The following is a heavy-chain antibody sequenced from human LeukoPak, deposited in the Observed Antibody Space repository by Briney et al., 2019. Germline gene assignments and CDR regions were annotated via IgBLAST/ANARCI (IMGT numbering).Heavy chain of an antibody. CDR2: INPESGGT. Sequence: ASVKVSCKTSGYTFTDYYIHWVRQAPGQGLEWMGRINPESGGTKSAQNFQGGVTMTRDTSVTTAYMELSSLRSEDTAVYYCARGGYSGYDYYFDYWGQGTLVTVSS. J-gene: IGHJ4*02. D-gene: IGHD5-12*01. CDR3: ARGGYSGYDYYFDY. V-gene: IGHV1-2*06. CDR1: GYTFTDYY.